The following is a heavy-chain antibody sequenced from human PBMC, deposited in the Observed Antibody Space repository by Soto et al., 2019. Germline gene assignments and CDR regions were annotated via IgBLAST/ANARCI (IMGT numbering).Heavy chain of an antibody. CDR2: IYWNNDQ. Sequence: KSGPTLVNPTETLTLTCTFSGFSLTTSGVTVGWIRQPPGKALEWLALIYWNNDQRYSPSLKSRLTITKDTSRNQVVLTMTNMDPVDTATYFCAQSSGRKAAFDYWGQGTLVTVSS. CDR3: AQSSGRKAAFDY. J-gene: IGHJ4*02. CDR1: GFSLTTSGVT. V-gene: IGHV2-5*01. D-gene: IGHD1-1*01.